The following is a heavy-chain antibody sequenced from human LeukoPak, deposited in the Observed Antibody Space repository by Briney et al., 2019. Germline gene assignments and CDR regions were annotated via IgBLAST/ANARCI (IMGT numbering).Heavy chain of an antibody. CDR3: ARDPLTGSYGVNWLDP. CDR1: GFTFSSYA. D-gene: IGHD1-26*01. CDR2: ISGSGGST. J-gene: IGHJ5*02. V-gene: IGHV3-23*01. Sequence: GGSLRLSCAASGFTFSSYAMSWVRQAPGKGLEWVSAISGSGGSTYYADSVKGRFTISRDNSKNTLYLQMNSLRAEDTAIYYCARDPLTGSYGVNWLDPWGQGTLVTVSS.